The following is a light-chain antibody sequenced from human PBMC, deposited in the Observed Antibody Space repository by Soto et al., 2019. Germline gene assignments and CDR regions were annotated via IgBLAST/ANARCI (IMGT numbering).Light chain of an antibody. J-gene: IGLJ3*02. Sequence: QSALTQARSVSGSPGQSVTISCTGTSGDVGGYNFVSWYQQHPGNAPKLMIFDVSQRPSGVPDRFSGSKSGNTASLTISGLQAEDEADYYCCSYGGSYTWVFGGGTKLTV. CDR1: SGDVGGYNF. CDR2: DVS. V-gene: IGLV2-11*01. CDR3: CSYGGSYTWV.